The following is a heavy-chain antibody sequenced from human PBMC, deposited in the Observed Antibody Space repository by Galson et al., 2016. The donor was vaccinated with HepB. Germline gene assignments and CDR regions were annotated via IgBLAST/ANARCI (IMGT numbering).Heavy chain of an antibody. Sequence: SETLSLTCSVYGGSFSSYSWSWIRQPPGKGLEWIGEVSHTGNTNYNPSLESRPTMSIDTAKNQFSLRLSSVTAADTAVYYCAREDWYFDLWGRGTLVTVSS. V-gene: IGHV4-34*01. CDR3: AREDWYFDL. CDR1: GGSFSSYS. CDR2: VSHTGNT. J-gene: IGHJ2*01.